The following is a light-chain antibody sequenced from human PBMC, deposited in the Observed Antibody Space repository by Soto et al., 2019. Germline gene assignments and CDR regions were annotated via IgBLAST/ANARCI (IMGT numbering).Light chain of an antibody. Sequence: DIQMTQSPSTLSASVGDRVTITCRASQSISSWLAWYQQKPGKAPKLLIYKASSLESGVPSRFSGSGSGTEFTLTISSLQPDDFATYYCQQYNSYPLTFGHGTKVDSK. J-gene: IGKJ1*01. CDR1: QSISSW. V-gene: IGKV1-5*03. CDR3: QQYNSYPLT. CDR2: KAS.